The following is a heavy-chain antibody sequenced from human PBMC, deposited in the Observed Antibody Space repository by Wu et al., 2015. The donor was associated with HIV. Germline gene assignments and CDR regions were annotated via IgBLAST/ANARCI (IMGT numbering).Heavy chain of an antibody. V-gene: IGHV1-2*02. J-gene: IGHJ4*02. D-gene: IGHD2-21*01. CDR2: INPNSGGT. CDR1: GYTFTGYY. CDR3: ARDLNEVVVIATSPGYFDY. Sequence: QVQLVQSGAEVKKPGASVKVSCKASGYTFTGYYMHWVRQAPGQGLEWMGWINPNSGGTNYAQKFQGRVTMTRDTSISTAYMELSRLRSDDTAVYYCARDLNEVVVIATSPGYFDYVGQGTLVTVSS.